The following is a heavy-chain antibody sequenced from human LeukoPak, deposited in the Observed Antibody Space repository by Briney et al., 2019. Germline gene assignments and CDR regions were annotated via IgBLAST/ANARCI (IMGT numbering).Heavy chain of an antibody. Sequence: SETLSLTCAVYGGSFSGYYWSWIRQPPGKGLEWIGEINHSGSTNYNPSLKSRVTISVDTSKNRFSLKLSSVTAADTAVYYCASTAMTTVTTSWFDPWGQGTLVTVSS. CDR2: INHSGST. V-gene: IGHV4-34*01. J-gene: IGHJ5*02. D-gene: IGHD4-17*01. CDR1: GGSFSGYY. CDR3: ASTAMTTVTTSWFDP.